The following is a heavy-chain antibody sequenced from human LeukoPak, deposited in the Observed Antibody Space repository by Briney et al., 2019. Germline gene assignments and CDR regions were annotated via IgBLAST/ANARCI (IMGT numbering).Heavy chain of an antibody. D-gene: IGHD6-25*01. CDR3: ARDRGAATDYYYYGMDV. Sequence: PSETLSLTCTASGVSISSYYWRWIRQPLGKGLEWIGYIYYSGSNDYNPSLKSRVTISVDTSKNQSSLKLSSVTAADTAVYYCARDRGAATDYYYYGMDVWGQGTTVTVSS. V-gene: IGHV4-59*01. J-gene: IGHJ6*02. CDR2: IYYSGSN. CDR1: GVSISSYY.